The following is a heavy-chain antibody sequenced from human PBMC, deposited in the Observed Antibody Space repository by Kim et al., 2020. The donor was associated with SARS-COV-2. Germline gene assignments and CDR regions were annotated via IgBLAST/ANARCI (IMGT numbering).Heavy chain of an antibody. J-gene: IGHJ4*02. D-gene: IGHD6-13*01. CDR2: IDPSDSYT. V-gene: IGHV5-10-1*01. CDR1: GYSFTSYW. Sequence: GESLKISCKGSGYSFTSYWISWVRQMPGKGLEWMGRIDPSDSYTNYSPSFQGHVTISADKSISTAYLQWSGLKASDTAMYYCARRDGSRWYLDYWGQGTLVTVSS. CDR3: ARRDGSRWYLDY.